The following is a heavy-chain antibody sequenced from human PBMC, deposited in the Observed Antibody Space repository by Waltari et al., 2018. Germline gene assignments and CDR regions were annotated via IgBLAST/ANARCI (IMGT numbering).Heavy chain of an antibody. CDR3: ARGRLIHTYYDFWSGYYYFDY. V-gene: IGHV4-34*01. Sequence: QVQLQQWGAGLLKPSETLSLTCAVYGGSFSGYYWSWTRQPPGKGLEWIGEINHSGSTNYNPSLKSRVTISVDTSKNQFSLKLSSVTAADTAVYYCARGRLIHTYYDFWSGYYYFDYWGQGTLVTVSS. D-gene: IGHD3-3*01. J-gene: IGHJ4*02. CDR1: GGSFSGYY. CDR2: INHSGST.